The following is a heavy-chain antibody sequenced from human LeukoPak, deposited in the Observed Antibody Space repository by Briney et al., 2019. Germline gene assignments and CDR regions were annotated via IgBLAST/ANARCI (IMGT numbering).Heavy chain of an antibody. CDR2: IYYSGST. J-gene: IGHJ5*02. D-gene: IGHD3-10*01. CDR1: GGSINSSSYY. CDR3: ARQMVQGIIRYNWFDP. V-gene: IGHV4-39*01. Sequence: PSETLSLTCTVSGGSINSSSYYWGWIRRPPGKGLDWIGSIYYSGSTYYNPSLKSRVTISVDTSKNQFSLKLSSVTAADTAMYYCARQMVQGIIRYNWFDPWGQGTLVTVSS.